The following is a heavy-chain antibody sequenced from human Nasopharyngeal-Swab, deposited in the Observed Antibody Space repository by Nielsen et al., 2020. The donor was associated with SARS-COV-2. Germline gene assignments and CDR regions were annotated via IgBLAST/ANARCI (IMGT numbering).Heavy chain of an antibody. D-gene: IGHD1/OR15-1a*01. J-gene: IGHJ4*02. CDR2: IYNSGNT. CDR3: ARTFPLGRRTNGPNGGEQ. Sequence: WIRQPPGKGLEWIGYIYNSGNTDYNPSLKSRIIISVDTSENQFSLKLSSVTAADTAVYYCARTFPLGRRTNGPNGGEQGGQGKLGTVSS. V-gene: IGHV4-31*02.